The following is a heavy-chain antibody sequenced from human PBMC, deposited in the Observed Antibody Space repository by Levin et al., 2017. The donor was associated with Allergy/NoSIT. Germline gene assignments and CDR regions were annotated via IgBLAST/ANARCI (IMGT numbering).Heavy chain of an antibody. CDR1: GFTFGDYA. Sequence: PGESLKISCTASGFTFGDYAMSWFRQAPGKGLEWVGFIRSKAYGETTEYAASVKGRFTISRDDSKSIAYLQMNSLKTEDTAVYYCTRHDSSGWYDAFDIWGQGTMVTVSS. CDR3: TRHDSSGWYDAFDI. D-gene: IGHD6-19*01. CDR2: IRSKAYGETT. V-gene: IGHV3-49*03. J-gene: IGHJ3*02.